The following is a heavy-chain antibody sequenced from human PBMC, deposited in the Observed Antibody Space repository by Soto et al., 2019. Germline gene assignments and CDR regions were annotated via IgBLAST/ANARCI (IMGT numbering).Heavy chain of an antibody. D-gene: IGHD2-2*01. Sequence: PSETLSLTCAVYGGSFSGYYWSWIRQPPGKGLEWIGEINHSGSTNYNPSLKSRVTISVDTSKNQFSLKLSSVTAADTAVYYCARGRGEYCSSTSCYAGRRSYYYYYMDVWGKGTTVTVSS. CDR3: ARGRGEYCSSTSCYAGRRSYYYYYMDV. CDR1: GGSFSGYY. J-gene: IGHJ6*03. V-gene: IGHV4-34*01. CDR2: INHSGST.